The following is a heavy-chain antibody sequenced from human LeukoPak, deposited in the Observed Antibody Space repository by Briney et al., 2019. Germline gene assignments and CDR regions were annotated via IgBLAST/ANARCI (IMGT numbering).Heavy chain of an antibody. J-gene: IGHJ4*02. V-gene: IGHV3-33*01. CDR2: IWYDGSKK. CDR3: TRDISHAGCAD. D-gene: IGHD2-15*01. Sequence: PGRSLRLSCAASGFTFTNHGFHWVRQAPGKGLEWVALIWYDGSKKVYADSVEGRFTISRDNSKNPLYLQMNSLTAEDTAVYYCTRDISHAGCADWGQGTLVTVSS. CDR1: GFTFTNHG.